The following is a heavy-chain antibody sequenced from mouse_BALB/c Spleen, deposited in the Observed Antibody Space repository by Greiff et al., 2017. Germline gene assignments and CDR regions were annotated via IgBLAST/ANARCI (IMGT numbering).Heavy chain of an antibody. J-gene: IGHJ3*01. CDR1: GYSITSDYA. Sequence: ESGPGLVKPSQSLSLTCTVTGYSITSDYAWNWIRQFPGNKLEWMGYISYSGSTSYNPSLKSRISITRDTSKNQFFLQLNSVTTEDTATYYCARLPFAYWGQGTLVTVSA. CDR2: ISYSGST. CDR3: ARLPFAY. V-gene: IGHV3-2*02.